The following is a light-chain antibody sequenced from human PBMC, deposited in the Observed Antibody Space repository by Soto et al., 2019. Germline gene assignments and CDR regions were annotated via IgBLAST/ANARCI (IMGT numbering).Light chain of an antibody. CDR1: QGISTY. Sequence: DIQMTQSPSSLSASVGDRVTITCRASQGISTYVNWYQQKPGKAPKLLIYAASSLHSVVPSRFSGSGAETDFTLTISSLQPEDFATYYCQQSYGTPITFGQGTRLEI. CDR2: AAS. CDR3: QQSYGTPIT. J-gene: IGKJ5*01. V-gene: IGKV1-39*01.